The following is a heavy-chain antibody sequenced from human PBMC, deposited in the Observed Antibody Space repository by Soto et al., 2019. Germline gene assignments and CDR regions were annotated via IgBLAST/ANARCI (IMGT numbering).Heavy chain of an antibody. Sequence: QVQLQESGPGLVKPSGTLSLTCAVSGGSISSSNWWSWVRQPPGKGLAWIGEIYHSGSTNYNPSLKSRVTISVDNSKNQFSPKLSAVTAADTAVYYCARAAMGGSSWPFDYWGQGTLVTVSS. V-gene: IGHV4-4*02. D-gene: IGHD6-13*01. CDR3: ARAAMGGSSWPFDY. CDR2: IYHSGST. CDR1: GGSISSSNW. J-gene: IGHJ4*02.